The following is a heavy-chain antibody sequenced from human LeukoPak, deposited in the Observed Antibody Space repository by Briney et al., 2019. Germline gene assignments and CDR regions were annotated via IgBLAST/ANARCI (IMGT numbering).Heavy chain of an antibody. V-gene: IGHV4-4*07. CDR1: GGSISSYY. Sequence: SETLSLTCTVSGGSISSYYWSWIRQPAGKGLEWIGRIYTSGSTNYNPSLKSRVTMSVDTSNHQFSLKLSSVTAADTAVYHCPRPSAARPHYYSDYWGQGTLVPVPS. J-gene: IGHJ4*02. D-gene: IGHD2-2*01. CDR2: IYTSGST. CDR3: PRPSAARPHYYSDY.